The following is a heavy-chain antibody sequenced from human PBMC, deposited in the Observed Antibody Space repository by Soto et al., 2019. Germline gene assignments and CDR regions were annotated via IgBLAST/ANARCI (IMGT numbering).Heavy chain of an antibody. CDR3: ARGRITMIDIAFDI. J-gene: IGHJ3*02. CDR1: GGSISSGDYY. CDR2: IYYSGST. Sequence: SETLSLTCTVSGGSISSGDYYWSWIRQPPGKGLEWIGYIYYSGSTYYNPSLKSRVTISVDTSKNQFSLKLSSVTAADTAVYYCARGRITMIDIAFDIWGQGTMVTVSS. V-gene: IGHV4-30-4*01. D-gene: IGHD3-22*01.